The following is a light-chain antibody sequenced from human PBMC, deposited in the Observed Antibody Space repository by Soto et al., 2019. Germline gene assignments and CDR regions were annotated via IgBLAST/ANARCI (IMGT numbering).Light chain of an antibody. Sequence: DIVMTQSPDSLAVSLGERATINCKSSQSVLYSSNNKNYLAWYQQKPGQPPKLLIYWASTRESGVPDRFSGSGSGTDFTLTISILQAEDVAVYYCQQYYSIPLTFGQGTKLETK. V-gene: IGKV4-1*01. CDR1: QSVLYSSNNKNY. CDR2: WAS. CDR3: QQYYSIPLT. J-gene: IGKJ2*01.